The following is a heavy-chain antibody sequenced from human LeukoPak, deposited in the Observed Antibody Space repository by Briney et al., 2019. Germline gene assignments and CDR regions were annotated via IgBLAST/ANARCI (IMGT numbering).Heavy chain of an antibody. D-gene: IGHD2-15*01. J-gene: IGHJ6*02. CDR3: AKDFGYCSGGSCYSYYYGMDV. CDR1: GFTFSSYA. CDR2: ISGSGGST. Sequence: GGSLRLSCAASGFTFSSYAMSWVRQAPGEGLEWVSAISGSGGSTYYADSVKGRFTISRDNSKNTLYLQMNSLRAEDTAVYYCAKDFGYCSGGSCYSYYYGMDVWGQGTTVTVSS. V-gene: IGHV3-23*01.